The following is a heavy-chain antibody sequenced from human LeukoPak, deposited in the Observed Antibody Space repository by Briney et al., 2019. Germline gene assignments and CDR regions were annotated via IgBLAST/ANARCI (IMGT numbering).Heavy chain of an antibody. J-gene: IGHJ4*02. Sequence: GGSLRLSCAASGFTFSSYAMSWVRQAPGKGLEWVSAISGSGGSTYYADSVKGRFTISRDNSKNTPYLQMNSLRAEDTAVYYCAKKFYSGSYFYYFDYWGQGTLVTVSS. CDR3: AKKFYSGSYFYYFDY. CDR2: ISGSGGST. D-gene: IGHD1-26*01. CDR1: GFTFSSYA. V-gene: IGHV3-23*01.